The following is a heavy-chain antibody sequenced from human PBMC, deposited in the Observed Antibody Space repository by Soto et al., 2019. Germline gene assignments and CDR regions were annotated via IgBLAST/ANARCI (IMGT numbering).Heavy chain of an antibody. J-gene: IGHJ6*02. V-gene: IGHV1-2*04. CDR1: GYTFTGYY. CDR3: EREGGVVGFGEPYYYDGMDV. Sequence: QVQLVQSGAEVKKPGASVKVSCKASGYTFTGYYMHWVRQAPGQGLEWMGWINPNSGGTNYAQKFQGWVTMTRDTSIVKAYMELSRLRSDDTAVYYCEREGGVVGFGEPYYYDGMDVWGQGTTVTVSS. D-gene: IGHD3-10*01. CDR2: INPNSGGT.